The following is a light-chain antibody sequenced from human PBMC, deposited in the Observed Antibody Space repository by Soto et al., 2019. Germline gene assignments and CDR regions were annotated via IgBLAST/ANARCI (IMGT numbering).Light chain of an antibody. CDR1: QSIGTW. CDR3: QQYNSDSRT. J-gene: IGKJ1*01. V-gene: IGKV1-5*03. CDR2: KAS. Sequence: DIQMTQSPPTLSASVGDRVTITCRASQSIGTWLAWYQQKPGKAPNLLIYKASSLESGVPSRFSGGGSGTEFTLSIGSLQPDDFATYYCQQYNSDSRTFGQGTKVEIK.